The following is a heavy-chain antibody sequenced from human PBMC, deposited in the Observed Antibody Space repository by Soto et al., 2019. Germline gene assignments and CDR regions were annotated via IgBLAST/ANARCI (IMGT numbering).Heavy chain of an antibody. V-gene: IGHV3-21*01. CDR3: ARDLALAGTY. D-gene: IGHD6-19*01. CDR2: IISPSTYT. Sequence: LRLSCAASGFTFISYAMNWVRQTQAKGLEWVSSIISPSTYTHYADSVKGRFTISRDNAKNSLFLQMNSLRAEDTAIYYCARDLALAGTYWGQGALVTVSS. CDR1: GFTFISYA. J-gene: IGHJ4*02.